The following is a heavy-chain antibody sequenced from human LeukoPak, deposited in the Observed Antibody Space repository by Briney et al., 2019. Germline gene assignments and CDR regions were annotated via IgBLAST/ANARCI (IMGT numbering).Heavy chain of an antibody. CDR2: IVVMGVA. CDR1: GFTFSRYA. J-gene: IGHJ4*02. D-gene: IGHD6-19*01. V-gene: IGHV3-64*01. Sequence: PGGFLRLSCAAAGFTFSRYAMHWVRQAPGKGLEYVSAIVVMGVAHITISRDNSKNTLYLQMGNLRAEDMAVYYCARGGQQWPSDYWGQGTLVTVSS. CDR3: ARGGQQWPSDY.